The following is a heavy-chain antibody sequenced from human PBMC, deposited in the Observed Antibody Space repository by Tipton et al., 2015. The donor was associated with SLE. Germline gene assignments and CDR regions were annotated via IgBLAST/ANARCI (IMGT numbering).Heavy chain of an antibody. Sequence: TLSLTCTVSGGSISSSSYYWGWIRQPPGKGLEWIGSIYYSGSTYYNPSLKSRVTISVDRSKNQFSLRLSSVTAADTAVYYCARVGSSWYLDAFDIWGQGTMVTVSS. CDR1: GGSISSSSYY. J-gene: IGHJ3*02. V-gene: IGHV4-39*07. D-gene: IGHD6-13*01. CDR3: ARVGSSWYLDAFDI. CDR2: IYYSGST.